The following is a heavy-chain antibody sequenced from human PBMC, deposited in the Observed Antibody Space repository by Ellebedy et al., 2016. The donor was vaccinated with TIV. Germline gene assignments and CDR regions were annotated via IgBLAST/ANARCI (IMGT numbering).Heavy chain of an antibody. Sequence: AASVKVSCKASGYTFTGYYMHWVRQAPGKGLEWMGGFDPEDGETIYAQKFQGRVTMTEDTSTDTAYMELSSLRSEDTAVYYCATWGWPLGFGVGYWGQGTLVTVSS. V-gene: IGHV1-24*01. J-gene: IGHJ4*02. CDR2: FDPEDGET. CDR1: GYTFTGYY. D-gene: IGHD3-10*01. CDR3: ATWGWPLGFGVGY.